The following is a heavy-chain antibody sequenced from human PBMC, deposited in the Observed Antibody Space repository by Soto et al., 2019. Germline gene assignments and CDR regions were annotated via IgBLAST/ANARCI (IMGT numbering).Heavy chain of an antibody. CDR3: ARGLFAEFVSYFDC. CDR2: ISAYKDNT. D-gene: IGHD3-10*02. V-gene: IGHV1-18*01. J-gene: IGHJ4*02. Sequence: QVQLVQSGAEVKKPGASVKVSCKASGFTFTSYAISWVRQAPGQGLEWMGWISAYKDNTNYAHKLQGRVTMTTDTSTSTAYMEMRSLRADDTAVYYCARGLFAEFVSYFDCWGQGTLVTVSS. CDR1: GFTFTSYA.